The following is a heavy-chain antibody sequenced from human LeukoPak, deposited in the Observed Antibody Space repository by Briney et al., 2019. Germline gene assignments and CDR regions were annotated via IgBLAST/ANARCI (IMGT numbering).Heavy chain of an antibody. CDR3: ARSRNSHDYGDYYFDC. Sequence: ASVKVSCKASGNTFTGYYIHWVRQAPGQGLEWMGWINPNSGGTNYAQEFQDRVTVTRDTSISTAYMELRLRSDDTAVYYCARSRNSHDYGDYYFDCWGQGTLVTVSS. D-gene: IGHD4-17*01. V-gene: IGHV1-2*02. CDR2: INPNSGGT. J-gene: IGHJ4*02. CDR1: GNTFTGYY.